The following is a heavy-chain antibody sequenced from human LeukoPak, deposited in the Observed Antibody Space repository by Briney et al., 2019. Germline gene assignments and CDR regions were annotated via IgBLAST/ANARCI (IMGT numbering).Heavy chain of an antibody. J-gene: IGHJ5*02. CDR1: GGSFSGYY. V-gene: IGHV4-34*01. CDR3: ARRTQRITMVRGVIPNWFDP. D-gene: IGHD3-10*01. Sequence: SETLSLTCAVYGGSFSGYYWSWIRQPPGKGLEWIGEINHSGSTNYNPSLKSRATISVDTSKNQFSLKLSSVTAADTAVYYCARRTQRITMVRGVIPNWFDPWGQGTLVTVSS. CDR2: INHSGST.